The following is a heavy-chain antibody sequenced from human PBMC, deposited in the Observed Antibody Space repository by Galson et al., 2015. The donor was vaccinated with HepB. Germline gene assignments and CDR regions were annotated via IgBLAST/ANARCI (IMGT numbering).Heavy chain of an antibody. CDR3: ARRPRKDAFDI. Sequence: QSGAEVKKPGESLKISCQVSGYTFPNYWIGWVRQMPGKGLEWMGIIFPSDSDTRYSPSFQGQLTISADNSINTAYLQWTRLKASDTAIYYCARRPRKDAFDIWGQGTMVTVSS. J-gene: IGHJ3*02. V-gene: IGHV5-51*01. CDR2: IFPSDSDT. CDR1: GYTFPNYW.